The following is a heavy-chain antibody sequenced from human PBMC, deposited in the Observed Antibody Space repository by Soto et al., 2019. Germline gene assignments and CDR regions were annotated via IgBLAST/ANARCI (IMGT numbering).Heavy chain of an antibody. Sequence: GEAPTISGEGSGYSFTTYWIGWVRQMPGKGLEWMGIIYPGDSDTRYSPSFQGQVTISADKSISTAYLQWSSLKASDTAMYYCARIIIPVHGGLYVFAFWGQRTMVTVSS. CDR1: GYSFTTYW. CDR3: ARIIIPVHGGLYVFAF. J-gene: IGHJ3*01. CDR2: IYPGDSDT. D-gene: IGHD2-8*02. V-gene: IGHV5-51*01.